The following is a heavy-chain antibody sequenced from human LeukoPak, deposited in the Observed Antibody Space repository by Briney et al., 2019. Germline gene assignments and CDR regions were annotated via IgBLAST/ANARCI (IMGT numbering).Heavy chain of an antibody. CDR1: GYTFTSYG. CDR3: AREGLYDVLSGYYPLYYDHYAMDV. Sequence: ASVKVSCKASGYTFTSYGISWVRQAPGQGLEWMGWSSAYNYKTNYAQKIQGRVTMTTDTSTSTAYMELRSLRSDDTAVYYCAREGLYDVLSGYYPLYYDHYAMDVWGQGTTVTVSS. J-gene: IGHJ6*02. V-gene: IGHV1-18*01. D-gene: IGHD3-3*01. CDR2: SSAYNYKT.